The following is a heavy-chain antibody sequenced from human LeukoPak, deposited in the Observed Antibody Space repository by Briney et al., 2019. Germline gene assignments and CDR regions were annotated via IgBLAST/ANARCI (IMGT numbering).Heavy chain of an antibody. V-gene: IGHV3-66*01. J-gene: IGHJ4*02. CDR2: IYTGGTT. D-gene: IGHD3-16*01. CDR1: GFTFSSYG. Sequence: GGSLRLSCAASGFTFSSYGMSWVRQAPGKGLVWVSVIYTGGTTYYADSVKGRFTISRDNSKNTLYLQMNSLRAEDTAVYYCARDVAAPGGVYFDYWGQGTLVTVSS. CDR3: ARDVAAPGGVYFDY.